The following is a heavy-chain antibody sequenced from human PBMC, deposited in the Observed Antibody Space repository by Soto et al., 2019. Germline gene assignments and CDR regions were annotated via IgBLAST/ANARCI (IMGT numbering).Heavy chain of an antibody. D-gene: IGHD3-22*01. CDR1: GFNFITYS. Sequence: PGGSLRLSCAASGFNFITYSLSWVRQAPGKGLEWVASISSSAVYIDYADSVKGRFTISRDNANNSLFLQMNGLRAEDTATYYCVRDGLDYYDTERLYFDNWGQGTLVTVSS. J-gene: IGHJ4*02. CDR3: VRDGLDYYDTERLYFDN. CDR2: ISSSAVYI. V-gene: IGHV3-21*01.